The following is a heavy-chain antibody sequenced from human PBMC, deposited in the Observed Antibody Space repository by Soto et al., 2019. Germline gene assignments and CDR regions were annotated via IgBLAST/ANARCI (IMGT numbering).Heavy chain of an antibody. D-gene: IGHD2-15*01. CDR1: GFTFSNYD. Sequence: EVQLVESGGGLVQPGGSLRLSCAASGFTFSNYDTHCVRQVTGKGLEWVSTIGTAGDTYYPGSVKGRFTISRENAKNSLYLQMNSLRAEDTAVYYCARGRLISLYYFDYWGQGTLVTVSS. V-gene: IGHV3-13*01. CDR2: IGTAGDT. J-gene: IGHJ4*02. CDR3: ARGRLISLYYFDY.